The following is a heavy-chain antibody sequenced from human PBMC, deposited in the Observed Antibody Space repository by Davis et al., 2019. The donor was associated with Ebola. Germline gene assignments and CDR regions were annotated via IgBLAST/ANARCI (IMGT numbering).Heavy chain of an antibody. CDR2: ITKSGGST. CDR3: VKGRLQSDY. CDR1: GFIFSNYV. Sequence: GESLKISCAASGFIFSNYVMSWVRQAPGKGLEWVSSITKSGGSTYYADSVKGRFTISRDNSKNTLYLQMSSLRAEDTAVYYCVKGRLQSDYWGQGTLVTVSS. D-gene: IGHD5-18*01. V-gene: IGHV3-23*01. J-gene: IGHJ4*02.